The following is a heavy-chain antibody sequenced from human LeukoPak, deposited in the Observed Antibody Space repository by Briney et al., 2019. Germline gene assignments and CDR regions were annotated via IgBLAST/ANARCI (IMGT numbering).Heavy chain of an antibody. CDR3: VSSTGQQFIPYDY. D-gene: IGHD6-13*01. V-gene: IGHV3-66*02. J-gene: IGHJ4*01. CDR2: IYGDNAA. Sequence: GGSLRLSCAASGITVTTNYMTWIRQAPGKGLEWVSLIYGDNAAYYAESVRGRCIISRDNLKNTLFLQMNSLRPEDTALYYCVSSTGQQFIPYDYWGHGTHVTVSS. CDR1: GITVTTNY.